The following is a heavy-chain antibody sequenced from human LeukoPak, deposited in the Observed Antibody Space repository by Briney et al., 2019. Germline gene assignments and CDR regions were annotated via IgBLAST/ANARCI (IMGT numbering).Heavy chain of an antibody. D-gene: IGHD3-9*01. Sequence: GASVKVSCKASGYTFTDYYMHWVRQAPGQGLEWMGWINPNSGGTNYAQRFQGRVTMTRDTSISTAYMELSRLRSDDTAVYYCARDARGFDWLLYFDYWGQGTLVTVSS. CDR1: GYTFTDYY. V-gene: IGHV1-2*02. J-gene: IGHJ4*02. CDR2: INPNSGGT. CDR3: ARDARGFDWLLYFDY.